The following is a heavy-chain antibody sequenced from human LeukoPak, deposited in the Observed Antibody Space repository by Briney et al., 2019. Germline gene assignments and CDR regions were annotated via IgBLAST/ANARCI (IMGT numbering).Heavy chain of an antibody. J-gene: IGHJ4*02. V-gene: IGHV3-74*01. CDR2: ICTDETTI. D-gene: IGHD2-2*01. CDR3: VRGVPVTPGIDY. Sequence: GGSLRLSCAASGFTVSSNYMSWVRQAPGKGLVWVSQICTDETTIRYADSVKGRFTISRDNAKNTLYLQMSSLRVEDTAVYYCVRGVPVTPGIDYWGQGTLVTVSS. CDR1: GFTVSSNY.